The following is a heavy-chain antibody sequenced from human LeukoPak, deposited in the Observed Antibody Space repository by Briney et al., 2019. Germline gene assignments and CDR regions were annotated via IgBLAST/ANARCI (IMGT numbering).Heavy chain of an antibody. CDR2: SYYSGST. D-gene: IGHD6-19*01. Sequence: PSETLSLTCTVSGGSISSYYWNWIRQPPGKGLEWIGYSYYSGSTNYNPSLKSRVNISVDTSKNQFSLNLSSVTAADTAVYYCARLGSVAMPFDYWGQGTLVTVFS. V-gene: IGHV4-59*08. CDR1: GGSISSYY. J-gene: IGHJ4*02. CDR3: ARLGSVAMPFDY.